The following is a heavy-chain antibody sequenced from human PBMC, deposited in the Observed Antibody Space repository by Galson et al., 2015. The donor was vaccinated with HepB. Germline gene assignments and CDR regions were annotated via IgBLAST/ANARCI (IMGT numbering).Heavy chain of an antibody. CDR3: ASGVTGLRYFDWLLE. Sequence: SLRLSCAASGFTFSDYYMSWIRQAPGKGLEWVSYISSSGSTIYYADSVKGRFTISRDNAKNSLYLQMNSLRAEDTAVYYCASGVTGLRYFDWLLEWGQGTLVTVSS. CDR1: GFTFSDYY. J-gene: IGHJ4*02. V-gene: IGHV3-11*01. CDR2: ISSSGSTI. D-gene: IGHD3-9*01.